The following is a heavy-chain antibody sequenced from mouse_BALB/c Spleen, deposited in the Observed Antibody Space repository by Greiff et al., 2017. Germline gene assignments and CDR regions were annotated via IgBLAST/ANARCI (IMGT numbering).Heavy chain of an antibody. CDR3: TRGDYRYDGPLDY. Sequence: EVMLVESGGGLVKPGGSLKLSCAASGFTFSSYTMSWVRQTPEKRLEWVATISSGGSYTYYPDSVKGRFTISRDNAKNTLYLQMSSLKSEDTAMYYCTRGDYRYDGPLDYWGQGTSVTVSS. D-gene: IGHD2-14*01. CDR1: GFTFSSYT. CDR2: ISSGGSYT. V-gene: IGHV5-6-4*01. J-gene: IGHJ4*01.